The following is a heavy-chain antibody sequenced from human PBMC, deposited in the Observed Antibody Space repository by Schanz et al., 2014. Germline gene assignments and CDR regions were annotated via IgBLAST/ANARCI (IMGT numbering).Heavy chain of an antibody. V-gene: IGHV1-46*01. J-gene: IGHJ4*02. CDR1: GYTFTSDS. Sequence: QVQLLQSGAEVKKPGASVKVSCKASGYTFTSDSMHWVRQAPGQGLEWMGMINPSGGSTTYAQKFQGRVTMTRDTSTSTVYLELSSLRSDDTAVYYCARSGSSNWYFFDYWGQGTLVTVSS. CDR2: INPSGGST. D-gene: IGHD6-13*01. CDR3: ARSGSSNWYFFDY.